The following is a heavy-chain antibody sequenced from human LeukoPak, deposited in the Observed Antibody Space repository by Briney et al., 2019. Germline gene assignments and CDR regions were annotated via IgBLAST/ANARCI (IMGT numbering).Heavy chain of an antibody. J-gene: IGHJ4*02. D-gene: IGHD3-3*01. CDR2: IKTKADVETT. Sequence: KHWGSLRLSCAASGFTFSHAWMSWVRQAPGKGLEWVGRIKTKADVETTDYAAPVKGRFTISRDDSKNTLYLQMNSLKTEDTALYYCTTRFFDYLVYWGQGALVTVSS. V-gene: IGHV3-15*01. CDR1: GFTFSHAW. CDR3: TTRFFDYLVY.